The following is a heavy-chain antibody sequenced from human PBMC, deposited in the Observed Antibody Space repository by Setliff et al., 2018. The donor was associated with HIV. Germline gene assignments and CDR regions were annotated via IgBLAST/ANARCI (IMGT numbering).Heavy chain of an antibody. V-gene: IGHV3-48*03. Sequence: LRLSCAASGFTFSSYEMNWVRQAPGKGLEWVSYISNSGSTIYYADSVKGRFTISRDNAKNSLFLQMNSLRAEDTAVYYCARDGKDGAYYFDYWGQGTLVTVSS. CDR3: ARDGKDGAYYFDY. CDR1: GFTFSSYE. J-gene: IGHJ4*02. CDR2: ISNSGSTI. D-gene: IGHD2-21*01.